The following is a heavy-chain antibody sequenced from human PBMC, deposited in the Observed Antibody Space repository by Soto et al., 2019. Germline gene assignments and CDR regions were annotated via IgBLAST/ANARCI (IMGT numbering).Heavy chain of an antibody. J-gene: IGHJ6*02. Sequence: QVQLVQSGAEVKKPGASVKVSCKASGYTFTSYGIRWVRQAPGQGLEWMGWISAYNGNTNYAQKLQGRVTMTTDTSTSTAYMELRSLRSDDTAVYYCARDRDSSGWLYYYYYGMDVWGQGTTVTVAS. V-gene: IGHV1-18*01. CDR1: GYTFTSYG. CDR2: ISAYNGNT. D-gene: IGHD6-19*01. CDR3: ARDRDSSGWLYYYYYGMDV.